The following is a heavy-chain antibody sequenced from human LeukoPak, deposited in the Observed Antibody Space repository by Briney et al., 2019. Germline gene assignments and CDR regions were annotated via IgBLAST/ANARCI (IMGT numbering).Heavy chain of an antibody. V-gene: IGHV3-21*01. Sequence: GGSLRLSCAASGFTFSRYSMNWVRQPPGKGLEWVSSISSSSSYIYYADSVKGRFAISRDNAKNSLYLQMNSLRAEDTAVYYCAREGYYDSSGPFDYWGQGTTVTVSS. CDR2: ISSSSSYI. D-gene: IGHD3-22*01. J-gene: IGHJ4*03. CDR1: GFTFSRYS. CDR3: AREGYYDSSGPFDY.